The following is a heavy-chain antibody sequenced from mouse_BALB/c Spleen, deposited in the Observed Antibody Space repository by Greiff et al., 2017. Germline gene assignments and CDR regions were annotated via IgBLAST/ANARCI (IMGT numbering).Heavy chain of an antibody. CDR2: ISYSGST. V-gene: IGHV3-2*02. Sequence: EVKLQESGPGLVKPSQSLSLTCTVTGYSITSDYAWNWIRQFPGNKLEWMGYISYSGSTSYNPSLKSRISITRDTSKNQFFLQLNSVTTEDTATYYCARNGFDYTFAYWGQGTLVTVSA. CDR3: ARNGFDYTFAY. CDR1: GYSITSDYA. D-gene: IGHD2-4*01. J-gene: IGHJ3*01.